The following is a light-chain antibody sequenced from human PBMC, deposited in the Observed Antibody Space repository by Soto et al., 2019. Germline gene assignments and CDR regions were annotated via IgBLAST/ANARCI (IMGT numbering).Light chain of an antibody. Sequence: QSALTQPPSASASPGQSVTISCTGTSTDVGAYISVSWYQHHPGKAPKLLIYEVSKRPSGVPDRFSGSKSGNTASLTVSGLRGEDEADYYCCSYAGGETYVFGSGTKVTVL. V-gene: IGLV2-8*01. CDR2: EVS. CDR1: STDVGAYIS. CDR3: CSYAGGETYV. J-gene: IGLJ1*01.